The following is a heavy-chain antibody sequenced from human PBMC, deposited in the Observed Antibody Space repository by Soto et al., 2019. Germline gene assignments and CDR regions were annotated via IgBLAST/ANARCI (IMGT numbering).Heavy chain of an antibody. D-gene: IGHD3-10*01. CDR1: GYTFSDYF. CDR2: INPKTAAT. Sequence: QVQLVQSGVEVRKSWASVKVSCKASGYTFSDYFIQWLRQAPGQGLEWVCWINPKTAATNDAKKSQDSVTATSDPSFSTHYLQRTRLRPAATALYYCARIKRGRDYYRGMDVWGQGTAVSVSS. V-gene: IGHV1-2*02. CDR3: ARIKRGRDYYRGMDV. J-gene: IGHJ6*02.